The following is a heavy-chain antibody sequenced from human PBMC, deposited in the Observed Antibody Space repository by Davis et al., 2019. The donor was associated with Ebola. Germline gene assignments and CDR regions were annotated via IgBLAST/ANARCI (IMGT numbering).Heavy chain of an antibody. J-gene: IGHJ4*02. V-gene: IGHV4-59*01. Sequence: MPSETLSLTCTVSGGSISSYYWSWIRQPPGKGMEWIGYIYYSGSTNYNPSPKSRVTISVDTSKNQFSLKLSSVTAADTAVYYCASLRGSSSSIDYWGQGTLVTVSS. CDR2: IYYSGST. CDR1: GGSISSYY. D-gene: IGHD6-6*01. CDR3: ASLRGSSSSIDY.